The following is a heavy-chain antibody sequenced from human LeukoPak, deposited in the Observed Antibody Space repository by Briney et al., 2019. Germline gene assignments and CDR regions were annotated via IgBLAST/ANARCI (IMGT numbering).Heavy chain of an antibody. J-gene: IGHJ4*02. D-gene: IGHD1-1*01. V-gene: IGHV1-18*01. CDR1: GYTFTTYG. Sequence: ASVKVSCKASGYTFTTYGITCVRQAPGQGLEWMGWISTYNGNTNYAQKLQGGVTVTTDTSTSTAYMDLRSLRSDDTAVYYCARYGLGRTTKSFDYWGQGTLVTVSS. CDR2: ISTYNGNT. CDR3: ARYGLGRTTKSFDY.